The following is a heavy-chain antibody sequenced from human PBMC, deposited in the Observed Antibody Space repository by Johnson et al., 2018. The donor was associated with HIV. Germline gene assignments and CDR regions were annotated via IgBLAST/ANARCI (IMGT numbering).Heavy chain of an antibody. J-gene: IGHJ3*01. D-gene: IGHD3-10*01. CDR1: GFKFDDCA. V-gene: IGHV3-43D*03. CDR3: ARAEIYEGRIGDFAFDV. Sequence: VQLVESGGGLVQPGGSLRLSCAASGFKFDDCAMHWVRQAPGNGLEWVSLIRWDGAVTHYVDSVKGRFTISRDNSRNSLYLQMTSLRTEDTALYYCARAEIYEGRIGDFAFDVWGRGTMVTVSS. CDR2: IRWDGAVT.